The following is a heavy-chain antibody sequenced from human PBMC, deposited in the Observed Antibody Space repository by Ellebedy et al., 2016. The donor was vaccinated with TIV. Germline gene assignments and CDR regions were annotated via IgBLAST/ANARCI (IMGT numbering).Heavy chain of an antibody. Sequence: GESLKISCKGSGYSFTSYWISWVRQMPGKGLEWMGRIDPSDSYTNYSPSFQGHVTISADKSISTAYLQWSSLKASDTAMYYCARHAPSRGFGELYFFDYWGQGTLVTVSS. CDR1: GYSFTSYW. D-gene: IGHD3-10*01. J-gene: IGHJ4*02. CDR3: ARHAPSRGFGELYFFDY. V-gene: IGHV5-10-1*01. CDR2: IDPSDSYT.